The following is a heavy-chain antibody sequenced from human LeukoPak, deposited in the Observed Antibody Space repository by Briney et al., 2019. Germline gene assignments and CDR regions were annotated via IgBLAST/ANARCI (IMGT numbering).Heavy chain of an antibody. CDR1: GGSISSSSYY. D-gene: IGHD6-13*01. Sequence: PSETLSLTCTVSGGSISSSSYYWGWIRQPPGKGLEWIGSIYYSGSTNYSPSLKSRVTLSVETPKHQFSLKLSSVTAADTAVYYCARQTKLGVRNWYFDLWGRGTLVAVSS. J-gene: IGHJ2*01. CDR3: ARQTKLGVRNWYFDL. V-gene: IGHV4-39*01. CDR2: IYYSGST.